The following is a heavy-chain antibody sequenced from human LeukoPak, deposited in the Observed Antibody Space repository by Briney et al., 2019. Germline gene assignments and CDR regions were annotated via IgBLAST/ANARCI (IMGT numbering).Heavy chain of an antibody. CDR2: ISAYNGNI. J-gene: IGHJ4*02. Sequence: ASVKVSCKASGYTFTSYGISWVRQAPGQGLEWMGWISAYNGNIAYAQKFQGRVTITRNTSINTAYMELSSLRSEDTAVYYCARGRSPFDYWGQGTLVTVSS. CDR1: GYTFTSYG. CDR3: ARGRSPFDY. V-gene: IGHV1-8*03.